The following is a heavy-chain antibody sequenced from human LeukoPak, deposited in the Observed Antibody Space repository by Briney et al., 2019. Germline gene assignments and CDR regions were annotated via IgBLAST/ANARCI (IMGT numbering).Heavy chain of an antibody. CDR1: GYTFTGYY. V-gene: IGHV1-69*16. CDR3: ARGCSDDFWSGYSSYFDH. CDR2: IIPILRTP. D-gene: IGHD3-3*01. J-gene: IGHJ4*02. Sequence: ASVKVSCKASGYTFTGYYMHWVRQAPGQGLEWMGGIIPILRTPNYAQKFQGRVTITTDESTSTAYMELSSLRSEDTAIYYCARGCSDDFWSGYSSYFDHWGQGTLVTVSS.